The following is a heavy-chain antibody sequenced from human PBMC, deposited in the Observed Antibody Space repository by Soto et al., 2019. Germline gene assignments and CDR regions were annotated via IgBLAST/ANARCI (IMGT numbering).Heavy chain of an antibody. CDR3: ARLPYSSGWTFWFDP. CDR2: IYYSGST. Sequence: SETLSLTCTVSGGSISSSSYYWGWIRQPPGKGLEWIGSIYYSGSTYYNPSLKSRVTISVDTSKNQFSLKLSSVTAADTAVYYCARLPYSSGWTFWFDPWGQGTLVTVSS. D-gene: IGHD6-19*01. J-gene: IGHJ5*02. CDR1: GGSISSSSYY. V-gene: IGHV4-39*01.